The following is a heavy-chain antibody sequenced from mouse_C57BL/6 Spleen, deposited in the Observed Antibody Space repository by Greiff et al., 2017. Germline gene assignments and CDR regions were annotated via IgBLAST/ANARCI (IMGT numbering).Heavy chain of an antibody. CDR3: ATGSSYWFAY. V-gene: IGHV5-17*01. D-gene: IGHD1-1*01. CDR2: ISSGSSTI. J-gene: IGHJ3*01. Sequence: DVQLVESGGGLVKPGGSLKLSCAASGFTFSDYGMHWVRQAPEKGLEWVAYISSGSSTIYYADTVKGRFTISRDNAKNTLFLQMTSLRSEDTAMYYCATGSSYWFAYWGQGTLVTVSA. CDR1: GFTFSDYG.